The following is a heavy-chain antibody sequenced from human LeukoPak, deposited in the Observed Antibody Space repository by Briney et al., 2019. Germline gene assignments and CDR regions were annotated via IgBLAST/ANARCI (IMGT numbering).Heavy chain of an antibody. V-gene: IGHV1-2*02. Sequence: GASVKVSCKASGYTFTDYYMHWVRQAPGQGLEWMGWINPNRGGTNYAQKFQGRVTMTRDTSISTVYMDLSRLRSDDTAVYYCARDPSYYYYLDVWGKGTTVTVSS. J-gene: IGHJ6*03. CDR1: GYTFTDYY. CDR2: INPNRGGT. CDR3: ARDPSYYYYLDV.